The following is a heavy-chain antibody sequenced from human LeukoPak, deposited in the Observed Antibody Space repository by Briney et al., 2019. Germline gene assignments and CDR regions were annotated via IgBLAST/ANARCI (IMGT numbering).Heavy chain of an antibody. V-gene: IGHV1-69*04. J-gene: IGHJ5*02. Sequence: SVTVSCTASGGTFTSYAISWVRQAPGQGLEWMGRIIPIFGIANYAQKFQGRVTITADKSTSTAYMELSSLRSEDTAVYYCARGAVVVAAPNWFDPWCQGTLVTVSS. CDR2: IIPIFGIA. CDR1: GGTFTSYA. CDR3: ARGAVVVAAPNWFDP. D-gene: IGHD2-15*01.